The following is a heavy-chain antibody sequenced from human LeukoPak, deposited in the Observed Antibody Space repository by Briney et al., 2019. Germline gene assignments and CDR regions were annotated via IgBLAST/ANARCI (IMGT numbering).Heavy chain of an antibody. CDR2: IYYSGST. V-gene: IGHV4-59*01. D-gene: IGHD3-9*01. J-gene: IGHJ6*02. CDR1: GGSISSYY. Sequence: SETLSLTCTVSGGSISSYYWSWIRQPPGKGLEWIGYIYYSGSTNYNPSLKSRVTISVDTSKNQFSLKLSSVTAADTAVYYCARVRADILTSLYYGMDVWGQGTTVTVSS. CDR3: ARVRADILTSLYYGMDV.